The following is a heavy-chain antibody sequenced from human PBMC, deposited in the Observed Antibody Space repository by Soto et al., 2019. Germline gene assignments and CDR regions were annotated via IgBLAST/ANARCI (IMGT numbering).Heavy chain of an antibody. Sequence: GGSLRLSCAASGFTFSDYYMSWIRQAPGKGLEWVSYISSSSSYTNYADSVKGRFTISRDNAKNSLYLQMNSLRAEDTAVYYCARSRDYYDSSGYYGWNWFDPWGQGTLVTVSS. CDR3: ARSRDYYDSSGYYGWNWFDP. CDR2: ISSSSSYT. CDR1: GFTFSDYY. J-gene: IGHJ5*02. D-gene: IGHD3-22*01. V-gene: IGHV3-11*06.